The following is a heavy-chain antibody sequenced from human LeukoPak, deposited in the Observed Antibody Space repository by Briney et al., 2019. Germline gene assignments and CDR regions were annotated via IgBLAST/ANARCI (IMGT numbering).Heavy chain of an antibody. J-gene: IGHJ4*02. CDR3: ARRDWNGQYYFDY. V-gene: IGHV5-51*01. CDR2: IYPVDSDT. CDR1: GYSFNTYW. Sequence: GESLKISCKGSGYSFNTYWIAWVRQVPGKGLECLGIIYPVDSDTRYSPSFQGQVTISADKSITTAYLQWSSLKASDTAIYYCARRDWNGQYYFDYWGQGTLVIVSS. D-gene: IGHD1-1*01.